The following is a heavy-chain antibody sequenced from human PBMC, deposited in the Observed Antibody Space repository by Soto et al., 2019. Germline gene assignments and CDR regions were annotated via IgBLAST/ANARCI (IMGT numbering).Heavy chain of an antibody. CDR2: INHSGST. D-gene: IGHD3-3*01. CDR1: GGSFSCYY. CDR3: ARGKKWYDFWSGYPSSYGMDV. Sequence: SETLSLTCSVYGGSFSCYYWSWIRQPPGKGLEWIGEINHSGSTNYNPSLKSRVTISVDTSKNQFSLKLSSVTAADTAVYYCARGKKWYDFWSGYPSSYGMDVWGQGTTVTVSS. J-gene: IGHJ6*02. V-gene: IGHV4-34*01.